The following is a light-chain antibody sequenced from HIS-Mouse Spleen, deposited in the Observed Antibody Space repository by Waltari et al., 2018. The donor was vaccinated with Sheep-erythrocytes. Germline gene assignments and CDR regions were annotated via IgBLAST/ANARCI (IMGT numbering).Light chain of an antibody. CDR3: QQFNSYLYT. Sequence: DIQLTQSPSFLSASVGDRVTITCRASQGISSYLAWYQQQPGKAPKLLIYAASTLQSGVPSRFSGSGSGTEFTLTISSLQPEDFATYYCQQFNSYLYTFGQGTKLEIK. CDR1: QGISSY. J-gene: IGKJ2*01. V-gene: IGKV1-9*01. CDR2: AAS.